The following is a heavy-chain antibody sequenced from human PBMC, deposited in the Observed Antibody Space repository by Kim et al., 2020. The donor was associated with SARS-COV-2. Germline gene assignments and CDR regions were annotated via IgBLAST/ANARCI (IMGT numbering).Heavy chain of an antibody. J-gene: IGHJ2*01. CDR3: ARDSGVEVEGYFDL. D-gene: IGHD3-3*01. CDR1: GFTFSSYS. CDR2: ISSSSSYI. Sequence: GGSLRLSCAASGFTFSSYSMNWVRQAPGKGLEWVSSISSSSSYIYYADSVKGRFTISRDNAKNSLYLQMNSLRAEDTAVYYCARDSGVEVEGYFDLWGRGTLVTVSS. V-gene: IGHV3-21*01.